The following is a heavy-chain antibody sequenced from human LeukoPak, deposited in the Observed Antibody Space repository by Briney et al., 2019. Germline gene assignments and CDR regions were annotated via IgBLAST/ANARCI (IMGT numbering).Heavy chain of an antibody. CDR2: MNPNSGNT. D-gene: IGHD3-10*01. V-gene: IGHV1-8*01. J-gene: IGHJ4*02. CDR1: GYTFTSYD. Sequence: ASVTVSCKASGYTFTSYDINWVRQATGQGLEWMGWMNPNSGNTGYAQRLQGRVTMTRNTSISTAYMELSSLRSEDTAVYYCARAGWFGELSLDYWGQGTLVTVSS. CDR3: ARAGWFGELSLDY.